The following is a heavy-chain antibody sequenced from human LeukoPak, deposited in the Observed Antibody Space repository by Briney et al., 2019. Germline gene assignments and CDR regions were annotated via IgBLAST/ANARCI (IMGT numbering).Heavy chain of an antibody. CDR1: GFTFSSYT. CDR3: ARAFYRFGVVTGWFDP. V-gene: IGHV3-30*01. D-gene: IGHD3-3*01. Sequence: GGSLRLSCAASGFTFSSYTMHWVRQAPGKGLERVAVISYDGSNKYYADSVKGRLTISRDTSKNTLYLQMNSLRAEDTAVYSCARAFYRFGVVTGWFDPWGQGTLVTVSS. J-gene: IGHJ5*02. CDR2: ISYDGSNK.